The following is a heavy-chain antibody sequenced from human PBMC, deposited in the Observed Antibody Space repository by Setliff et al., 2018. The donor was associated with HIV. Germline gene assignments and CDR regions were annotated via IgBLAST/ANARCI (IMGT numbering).Heavy chain of an antibody. CDR1: GGSISSNNYF. CDR2: IYTSGST. CDR3: ARFVLAWFDFSTGAVEVTDPYAFDF. J-gene: IGHJ4*02. D-gene: IGHD2-21*02. Sequence: PSETLSLTCTVSGGSISSNNYFWSWIRQPAGKGLEWIGHIYTSGSTNYNPSLKSRVTISVDTSKNQFSLKLRSVTAADTAVYHCARFVLAWFDFSTGAVEVTDPYAFDFWGQGILVTVSS. V-gene: IGHV4-61*09.